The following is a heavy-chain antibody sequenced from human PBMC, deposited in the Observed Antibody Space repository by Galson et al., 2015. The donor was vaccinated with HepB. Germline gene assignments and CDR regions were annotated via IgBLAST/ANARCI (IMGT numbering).Heavy chain of an antibody. D-gene: IGHD3-3*01. Sequence: SVKVSCKASGYTFTSYGISWVRQAPGQGLEWMGWISAYNGNTNYAQKLQGRVTMTTDTSTSTAYMELRSLRSDDTAVYYCARAYYDFWSGYYYMDVWGKGTTVTVSS. CDR3: ARAYYDFWSGYYYMDV. J-gene: IGHJ6*03. CDR1: GYTFTSYG. CDR2: ISAYNGNT. V-gene: IGHV1-18*01.